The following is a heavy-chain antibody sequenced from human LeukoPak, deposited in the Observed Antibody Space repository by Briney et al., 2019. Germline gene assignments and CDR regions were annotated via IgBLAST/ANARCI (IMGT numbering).Heavy chain of an antibody. D-gene: IGHD5-18*01. CDR2: VNWNGDRT. CDR1: GFSFDDYA. CDR3: ARRGSSGQLFGYSYVYDY. Sequence: PGGSLRLSCAASGFSFDDYAMSWVRQAPGKGLEWVSGVNWNGDRTGYADSVKGRFTISRDNSNNTLYLQMGSLRAGDMAVYYCARRGSSGQLFGYSYVYDYWGQGTLVTVSS. V-gene: IGHV3-20*04. J-gene: IGHJ4*02.